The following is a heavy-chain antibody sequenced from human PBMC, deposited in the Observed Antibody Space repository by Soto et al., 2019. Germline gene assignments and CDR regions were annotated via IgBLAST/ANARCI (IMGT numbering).Heavy chain of an antibody. CDR3: AKHPYNPLVTPFWYFDR. CDR1: GASIGKSKYS. Sequence: QLQLQESGPGRVKPSETLSLTCTVSGASIGKSKYSWGWVGQAPGKGMGWIGSVFYNGKTYYKPSLSSRVFMSVDTSNNQFSLRLTSVTASDSGVYFCAKHPYNPLVTPFWYFDRWGRGTQVTVSS. D-gene: IGHD1-1*01. CDR2: VFYNGKT. J-gene: IGHJ2*01. V-gene: IGHV4-39*01.